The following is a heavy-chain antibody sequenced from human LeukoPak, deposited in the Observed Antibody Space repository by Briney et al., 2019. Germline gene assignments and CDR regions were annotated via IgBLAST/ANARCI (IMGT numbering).Heavy chain of an antibody. CDR2: IKHDGSGK. Sequence: RSGGSLRLSCEASGFSFSDHWMGWVRQAPGKGLECVANIKHDGSGKEYADSVKGRFTISRDNAKNSVYLEMSSLRAEDTAVYYCAKWRWRQSEYEDWGQGTLVTVSS. V-gene: IGHV3-7*01. CDR3: AKWRWRQSEYED. J-gene: IGHJ4*02. D-gene: IGHD5-24*01. CDR1: GFSFSDHW.